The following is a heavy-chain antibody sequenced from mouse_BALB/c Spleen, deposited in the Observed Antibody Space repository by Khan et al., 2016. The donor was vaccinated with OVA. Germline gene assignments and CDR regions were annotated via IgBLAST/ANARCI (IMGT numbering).Heavy chain of an antibody. CDR2: IYPYNDDT. D-gene: IGHD2-14*01. J-gene: IGHJ2*01. CDR1: GYTFTSYV. CDR3: AKNYRYDVCFDY. Sequence: VQLKQSGAELVKPGASVRISCTASGYTFTSYVMHWVKQTPGQGLEWIGYIYPYNDDTKYNEKFKGKVTLTSDKSSSTAYLQLSSLTSEDSAVYYCAKNYRYDVCFDYWGQGTTLTVSS. V-gene: IGHV1S136*01.